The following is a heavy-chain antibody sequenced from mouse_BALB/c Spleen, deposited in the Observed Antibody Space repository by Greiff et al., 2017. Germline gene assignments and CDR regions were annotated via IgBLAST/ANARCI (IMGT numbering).Heavy chain of an antibody. CDR3: TREEVITTGFDY. CDR1: GYTFTSYW. Sequence: VQLQQSGTVLARPGASVKMSCKASGYTFTSYWMHWVKQRPGQGLEWIGAIYPGNSDTSYNQKFKGKAKLTAVTSTSTAYMELSSLTNEDSAVYYCTREEVITTGFDYWGQGTTLTVSS. D-gene: IGHD1-1*01. V-gene: IGHV1-5*01. CDR2: IYPGNSDT. J-gene: IGHJ2*01.